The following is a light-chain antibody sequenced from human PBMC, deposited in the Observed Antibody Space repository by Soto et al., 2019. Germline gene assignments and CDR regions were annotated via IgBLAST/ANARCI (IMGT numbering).Light chain of an antibody. J-gene: IGLJ1*01. CDR2: DVT. CDR3: SSYASSRLYV. V-gene: IGLV2-14*01. CDR1: STDVGAYNY. Sequence: QSVLAQPASVSGSPGQSITISCTGTSTDVGAYNYVSWYQQHPGKAPKLIISDVTDRPSGVSNRFSGSKSGNTASLTISGLQAEDEADYYCSSYASSRLYVFGTGTRSPS.